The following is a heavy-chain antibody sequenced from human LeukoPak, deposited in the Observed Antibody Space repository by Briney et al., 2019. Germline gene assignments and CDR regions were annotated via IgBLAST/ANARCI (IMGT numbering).Heavy chain of an antibody. J-gene: IGHJ5*02. V-gene: IGHV3-48*03. D-gene: IGHD5-18*01. Sequence: GRSLRLSCAASGFTFSSYEMNWVRQAPGKGLEWVSYISSSGSTIYYADSVKGRFTISRDNAKNSLYLQMNSLRAEDTAVYYCARKGGYTYGLINWFDPWGQGTLVTVSS. CDR3: ARKGGYTYGLINWFDP. CDR2: ISSSGSTI. CDR1: GFTFSSYE.